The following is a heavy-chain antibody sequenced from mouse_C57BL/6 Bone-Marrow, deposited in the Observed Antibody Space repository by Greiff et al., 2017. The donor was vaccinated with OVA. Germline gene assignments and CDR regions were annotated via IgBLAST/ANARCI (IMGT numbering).Heavy chain of an antibody. D-gene: IGHD2-4*01. CDR1: GSAFTHYL. Sequence: QVQLQQSGAELVRPGSSVLVSCTASGSAFTHYLIEWVKQRPGQGLEWIGVINPGSGGTNYTEKFKGKATLTADTSSGTAYMQLSSLTSGDSAFYFCAGRSEIFYDYDVGFDYWGQGTTLTVSS. CDR3: AGRSEIFYDYDVGFDY. V-gene: IGHV1-54*01. CDR2: INPGSGGT. J-gene: IGHJ2*01.